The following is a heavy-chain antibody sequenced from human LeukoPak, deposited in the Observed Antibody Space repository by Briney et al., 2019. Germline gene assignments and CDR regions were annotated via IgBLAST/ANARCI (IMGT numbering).Heavy chain of an antibody. CDR2: IYYSGST. CDR1: GGSISSSSYY. J-gene: IGHJ4*02. Sequence: SETLSLTCTVSGGSISSSSYYWGWIRQPPGKGLEWIGSIYYSGSTYYNPSLKSRVTISVDTSKNQFSLKLSSVTAADTAVYYCARVDYMVRGAYDYWGQGTLVTVSS. CDR3: ARVDYMVRGAYDY. D-gene: IGHD3-10*01. V-gene: IGHV4-39*07.